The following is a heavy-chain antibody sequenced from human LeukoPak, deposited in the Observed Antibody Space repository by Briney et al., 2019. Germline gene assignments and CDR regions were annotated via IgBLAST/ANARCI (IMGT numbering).Heavy chain of an antibody. CDR3: ARGDAFDI. CDR2: IYYSGST. CDR1: GGSFSGYY. Sequence: PSETLSLTCAVYGGSFSGYYWSWIRQPPGKGLEWIGYIYYSGSTYYNPSLKSRVTISVDTSKNQFSLKLSSVTAADTAVYYCARGDAFDIWGQGTMVTVSS. J-gene: IGHJ3*02. V-gene: IGHV4-30-4*08.